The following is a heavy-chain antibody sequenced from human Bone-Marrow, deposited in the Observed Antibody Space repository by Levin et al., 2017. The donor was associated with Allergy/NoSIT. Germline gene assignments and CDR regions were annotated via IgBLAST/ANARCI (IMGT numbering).Heavy chain of an antibody. J-gene: IGHJ4*02. CDR2: IWYDGSNK. Sequence: GGSLRLSCAASGFTFSSYGMHWVRQAPGKGLEWVAVIWYDGSNKYYADSVKGRFTISRDNSKNTLYLQMNSLRAEDTAVYYCASGHPQDYYFDYWGQGTLVTVSS. V-gene: IGHV3-33*01. CDR1: GFTFSSYG. CDR3: ASGHPQDYYFDY.